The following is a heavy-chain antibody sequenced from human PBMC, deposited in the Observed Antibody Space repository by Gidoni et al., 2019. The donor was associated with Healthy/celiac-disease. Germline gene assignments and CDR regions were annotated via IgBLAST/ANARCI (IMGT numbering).Heavy chain of an antibody. CDR2: IIPILGIA. Sequence: QVQLVQSGAEVQKPGSSVKVSCKASGGTVSSYTISWVRQAPGQGLEWMGRIIPILGIANYAQKFQGRVTITADKSTSTAYMELSSLRSEDTAVYYCARDQRGYSYGYADYWGQGTLVTVSS. CDR1: GGTVSSYT. D-gene: IGHD5-18*01. CDR3: ARDQRGYSYGYADY. V-gene: IGHV1-69*08. J-gene: IGHJ4*02.